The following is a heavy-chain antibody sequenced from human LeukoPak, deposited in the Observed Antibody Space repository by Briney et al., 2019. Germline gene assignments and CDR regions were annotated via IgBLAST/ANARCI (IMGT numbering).Heavy chain of an antibody. Sequence: TGGSLRLSCAASGFTFSSYSMNWVRQAPGKGLEWVAVIWYGGSNKYYADSVKGRFTISRDNSKNTLYLQMNSLRAEDTAVYYCAKDGYDFWSGYSGNYYYYYMDVWGKGTTVTVSS. CDR1: GFTFSSYS. V-gene: IGHV3-30*02. CDR2: IWYGGSNK. D-gene: IGHD3-3*01. J-gene: IGHJ6*03. CDR3: AKDGYDFWSGYSGNYYYYYMDV.